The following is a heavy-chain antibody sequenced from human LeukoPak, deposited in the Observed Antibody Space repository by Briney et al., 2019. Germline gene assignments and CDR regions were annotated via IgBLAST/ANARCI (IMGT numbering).Heavy chain of an antibody. Sequence: PSETLSLTCTVSGGSISSSSYYWGWIRQPPGKGLEWIGSIYYSGSTYYNPSLKSRVTISVDTSKNQFSLKLSSVTAADTAVYYCARDKASGRNWFDPWGQGTLVTVSS. CDR2: IYYSGST. CDR3: ARDKASGRNWFDP. D-gene: IGHD2-8*02. J-gene: IGHJ5*02. CDR1: GGSISSSSYY. V-gene: IGHV4-39*07.